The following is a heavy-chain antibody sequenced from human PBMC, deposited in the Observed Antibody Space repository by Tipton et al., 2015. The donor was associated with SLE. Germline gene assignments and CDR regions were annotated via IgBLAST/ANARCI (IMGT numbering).Heavy chain of an antibody. CDR1: GGSFSGSY. D-gene: IGHD6-25*01. J-gene: IGHJ3*02. CDR3: PTFFGHSSAAPDSLDI. CDR2: MDHSGIT. Sequence: TLSLTCAVYGGSFSGSYWSWIRQPPGKGLEWIGEMDHSGITNYNPSLTSRVPISVETSKNHCSLTLSYVTAADTAVYFFPTFFGHSSAAPDSLDIWGQGTMVTVSS. V-gene: IGHV4-34*01.